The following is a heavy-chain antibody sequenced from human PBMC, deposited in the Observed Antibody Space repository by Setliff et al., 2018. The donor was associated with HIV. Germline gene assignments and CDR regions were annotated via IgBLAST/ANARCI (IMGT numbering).Heavy chain of an antibody. CDR3: AASTFDLLLLDY. Sequence: SETLSLTCAVYDGSLSSYYWSWIRQPPGKALEWIAEINHSGSTNYNPSLKNRVAISMDTSKNQFSLNLTSVTAADTAVYYCAASTFDLLLLDYWGQGTRVTVSS. J-gene: IGHJ4*02. CDR2: INHSGST. CDR1: DGSLSSYY. D-gene: IGHD2-8*02. V-gene: IGHV4-34*01.